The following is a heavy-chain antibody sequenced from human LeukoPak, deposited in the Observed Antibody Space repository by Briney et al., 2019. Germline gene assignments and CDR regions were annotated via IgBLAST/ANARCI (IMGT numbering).Heavy chain of an antibody. CDR3: ARGDYYGSGSYYGDTLDY. Sequence: ASVKVSCKVSGYTLTELSMHWVRQAPGKGLEWMGGFDPEDGETIYAQKFQGRVTMTEDTSTDTAYMELSRLRSDDTAVYYCARGDYYGSGSYYGDTLDYWGQGTLVTVSS. CDR2: FDPEDGET. CDR1: GYTLTELS. J-gene: IGHJ4*02. D-gene: IGHD3-10*01. V-gene: IGHV1-24*01.